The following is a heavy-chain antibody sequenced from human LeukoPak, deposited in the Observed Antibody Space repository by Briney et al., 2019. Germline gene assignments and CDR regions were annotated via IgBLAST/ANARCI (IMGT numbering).Heavy chain of an antibody. Sequence: QPGRSLRLSCAASGFTFSSYAMHWVRQAPGKGLEWVAVISYDGSNKYYADSVRGRFTISRDNPKNSVYLHMDSLRAEDTAVYYCARAANLGWGIVVVTAIYDYWGQGTLVTVSS. V-gene: IGHV3-30-3*01. D-gene: IGHD2-21*02. CDR2: ISYDGSNK. J-gene: IGHJ4*02. CDR3: ARAANLGWGIVVVTAIYDY. CDR1: GFTFSSYA.